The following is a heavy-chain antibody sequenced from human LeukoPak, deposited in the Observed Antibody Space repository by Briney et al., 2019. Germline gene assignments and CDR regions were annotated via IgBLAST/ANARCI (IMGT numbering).Heavy chain of an antibody. Sequence: PSGTLSLTCAVSGGSISSGYWWTWVRQPPGKGLEWIGEIYHSGSTNYNPSLESRVSISVDKSKNQFSLKLSSVTAADTAVYYCARGASTFPFDYWGQGTLVTVSS. CDR2: IYHSGST. CDR1: GGSISSGYW. D-gene: IGHD3-16*01. J-gene: IGHJ4*02. V-gene: IGHV4-4*02. CDR3: ARGASTFPFDY.